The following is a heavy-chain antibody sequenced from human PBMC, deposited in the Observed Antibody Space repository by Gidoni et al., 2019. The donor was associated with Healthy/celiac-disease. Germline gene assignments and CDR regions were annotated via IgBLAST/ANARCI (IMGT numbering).Heavy chain of an antibody. Sequence: QVQLVESGGGVVQPGRSLRLSCAASGFTFSSYAMHWVRQAPGKGLEWVAVISYDGSNKYYADSVKGRFTISRDNSKNTLYLQMNSLRAEDTAVYYCARDTVGATTDATHFDYWGQGTLVTVSS. D-gene: IGHD1-26*01. J-gene: IGHJ4*02. CDR1: GFTFSSYA. CDR2: ISYDGSNK. V-gene: IGHV3-30-3*01. CDR3: ARDTVGATTDATHFDY.